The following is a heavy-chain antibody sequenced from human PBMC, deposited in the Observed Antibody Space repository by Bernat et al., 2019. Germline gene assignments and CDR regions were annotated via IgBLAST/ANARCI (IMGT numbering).Heavy chain of an antibody. J-gene: IGHJ3*02. D-gene: IGHD2-21*02. CDR1: GFTFSDYY. CDR2: IYSGGST. V-gene: IGHV3-66*01. CDR3: ATAYCGGDCYSWNI. Sequence: VQLVESGGGLVKPGGSLRLSCAASGFTFSDYYMSWVRQAPGKGLEWVSVIYSGGSTYYADSVKGRFTISRDNSKNTLYLQMNSLRAEDTAVYYCATAYCGGDCYSWNIWGQGTMVTVSS.